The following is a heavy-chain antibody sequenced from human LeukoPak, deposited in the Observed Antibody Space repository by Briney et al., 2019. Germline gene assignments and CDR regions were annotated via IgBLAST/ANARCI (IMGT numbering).Heavy chain of an antibody. CDR3: ARAGYSSSSSTQVDY. CDR1: GYTFTSYT. CDR2: INAGNGDT. Sequence: ASVKVSCKASGYTFTSYTIHWVRQAPGQRLEWMGWINAGNGDTKYSQKFQDRVTITRDTSATTAHMELSSLRSEDTAVYYCARAGYSSSSSTQVDYWGQGTLVTVSS. J-gene: IGHJ4*02. D-gene: IGHD6-6*01. V-gene: IGHV1-3*01.